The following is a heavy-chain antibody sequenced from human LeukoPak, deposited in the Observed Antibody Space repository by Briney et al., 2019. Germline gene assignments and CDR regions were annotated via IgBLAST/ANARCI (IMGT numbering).Heavy chain of an antibody. D-gene: IGHD3-10*01. J-gene: IGHJ4*02. CDR3: AKSGPWFGELSLWDY. V-gene: IGHV3-23*01. CDR2: ISGSGGST. Sequence: GGSLRLPCAAPGFTFSSYAMSWVRQAPGKGLEWVSAISGSGGSTYYADSVKGRFTISRDNSKNTLYLQMNSLRAEDTAVYYCAKSGPWFGELSLWDYWGQGTLVTVSS. CDR1: GFTFSSYA.